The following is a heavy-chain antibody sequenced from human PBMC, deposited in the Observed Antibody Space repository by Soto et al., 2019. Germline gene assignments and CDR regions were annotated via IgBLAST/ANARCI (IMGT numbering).Heavy chain of an antibody. D-gene: IGHD2-15*01. J-gene: IGHJ4*02. CDR3: ARDLFLQDRPFDY. Sequence: SVKVSCKASGGTFSSYAISWVRQAPGQGLEWMGGIIPIFGTANYAQKFQGRVTITADESTSTAYMELSSLRSEDTAVYYCARDLFLQDRPFDYWGQGTLVTVS. CDR1: GGTFSSYA. V-gene: IGHV1-69*13. CDR2: IIPIFGTA.